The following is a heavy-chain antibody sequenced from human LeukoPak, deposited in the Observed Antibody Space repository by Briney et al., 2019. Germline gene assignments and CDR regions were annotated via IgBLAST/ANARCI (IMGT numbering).Heavy chain of an antibody. CDR2: ISGSGGST. J-gene: IGHJ4*02. CDR3: AKGHYGDYVPFDY. CDR1: GFTFNTYS. Sequence: GGSLRLSCAASGFTFNTYSMNWVRQAPGKGLEWVSAISGSGGSTYYADSVKGRFTISRDNSKNTLYLQMNSLRAEDTAVYYCAKGHYGDYVPFDYWGQGTLVTVSS. D-gene: IGHD4-17*01. V-gene: IGHV3-23*01.